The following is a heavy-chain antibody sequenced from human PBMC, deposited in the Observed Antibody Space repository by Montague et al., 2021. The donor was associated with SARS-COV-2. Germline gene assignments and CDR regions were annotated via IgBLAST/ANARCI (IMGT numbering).Heavy chain of an antibody. CDR1: DGSISSPNW. D-gene: IGHD3-10*01. J-gene: IGHJ6*02. Sequence: SETLSLTCAVSDGSISSPNWWNWVRQPPGKGLEWIGEIYYTGNTNYNPSLKSRVTIFIDKSKNHFSLQLSSVTAADTAVYYCAREGTDHYGMDVWGQGTTVAVSS. V-gene: IGHV4-4*02. CDR3: AREGTDHYGMDV. CDR2: IYYTGNT.